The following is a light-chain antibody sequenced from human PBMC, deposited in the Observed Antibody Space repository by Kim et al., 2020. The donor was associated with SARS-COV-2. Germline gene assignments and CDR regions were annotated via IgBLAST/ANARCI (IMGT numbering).Light chain of an antibody. Sequence: ASGGDGVTIACRADQVISNYLAWYQRKPGRPPTLLIYDASGLQSGVPSRFSGSRSGTDFTLTISSLQPEDVGTYYCQQYDSVPWTFGQGTKVDIK. CDR2: DAS. V-gene: IGKV1-27*01. J-gene: IGKJ1*01. CDR3: QQYDSVPWT. CDR1: QVISNY.